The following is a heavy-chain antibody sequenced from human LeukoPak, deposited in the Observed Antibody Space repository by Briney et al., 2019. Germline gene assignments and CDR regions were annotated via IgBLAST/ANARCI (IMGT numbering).Heavy chain of an antibody. V-gene: IGHV1-69*05. CDR3: ARVGRQYGDYEDLGDY. CDR1: GGIFSSYA. D-gene: IGHD4-17*01. CDR2: IIPIFGTA. Sequence: SVKVSCKASGGIFSSYAISWVRQAPGQGLEWMGGIIPIFGTANYAQKFQGRVTITTDESTSTAYMELSSLRSEDTAVYYCARVGRQYGDYEDLGDYWGQGTLVTVSS. J-gene: IGHJ4*02.